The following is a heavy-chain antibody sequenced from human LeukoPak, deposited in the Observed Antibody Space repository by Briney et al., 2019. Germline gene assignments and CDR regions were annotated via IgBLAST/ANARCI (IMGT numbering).Heavy chain of an antibody. Sequence: SETLSLTCTVSGGSISSYYWSWIRQPAGKGLEWIGRIYNTGGTNYNPSLKSRVTILVDTPKNQFTLKLSSVTAADTAVYYCARDSMVRGGNYGMDVWGQGTTVTVSS. CDR2: IYNTGGT. V-gene: IGHV4-4*07. D-gene: IGHD3-10*01. CDR1: GGSISSYY. J-gene: IGHJ6*02. CDR3: ARDSMVRGGNYGMDV.